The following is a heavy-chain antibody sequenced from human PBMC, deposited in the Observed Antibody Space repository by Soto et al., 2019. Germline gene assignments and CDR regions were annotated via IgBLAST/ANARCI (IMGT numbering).Heavy chain of an antibody. CDR2: IYYSGST. CDR1: GGSISSGDCY. CDR3: ASEYYYDSSGSHFDY. Sequence: SETLSLTCTVSGGSISSGDCYWSWIRQPPGKGLEWIGYIYYSGSTYYNPSLKSRVTISVDTSKNQFSLKLSSVTAADTAVYYCASEYYYDSSGSHFDYWGQGTLVTVSS. J-gene: IGHJ4*02. V-gene: IGHV4-30-4*01. D-gene: IGHD3-22*01.